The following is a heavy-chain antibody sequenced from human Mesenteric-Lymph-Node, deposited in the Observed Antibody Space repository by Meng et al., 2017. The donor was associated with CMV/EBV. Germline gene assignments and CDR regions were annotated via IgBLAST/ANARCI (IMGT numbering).Heavy chain of an antibody. CDR3: TRHMSGPYTATYY. D-gene: IGHD3-16*01. Sequence: VSGGSISSPSHYWGWIRQPPGKGLDWIGSVFHSGSTYYNPSLKGRVTISVDTSKNQFSLQLTSVTAADTAVFYCTRHMSGPYTATYYWGQGALVTVS. J-gene: IGHJ4*02. V-gene: IGHV4-39*01. CDR2: VFHSGST. CDR1: GGSISSPSHY.